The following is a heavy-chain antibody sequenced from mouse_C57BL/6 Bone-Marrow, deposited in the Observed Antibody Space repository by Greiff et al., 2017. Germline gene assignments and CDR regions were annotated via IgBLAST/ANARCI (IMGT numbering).Heavy chain of an antibody. CDR3: ARHGVITTAVGDWYFDV. CDR2: ISNLAYSI. D-gene: IGHD1-1*01. J-gene: IGHJ1*03. CDR1: GFTFSDYG. Sequence: EVKVVESGGGLVQPGGSLKLSCAASGFTFSDYGMAWVRQAPRKGPEWVAFISNLAYSIYYADTVTGRFTISRENAKNTLYLEMSSLRSEDTAMYYCARHGVITTAVGDWYFDVWGTGTTVTVSS. V-gene: IGHV5-15*01.